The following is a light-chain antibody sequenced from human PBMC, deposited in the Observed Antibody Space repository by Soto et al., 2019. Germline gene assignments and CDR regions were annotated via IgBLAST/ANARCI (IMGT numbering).Light chain of an antibody. Sequence: EIVLTQSPATLSLSPGERATLSCRASQTVGSYLAWFRQTPGQAPRLLIYDTSIRATGIPARFSGSGSGTDFTLTISSLEAEDFAVYYCQQYGSSGTFGQGTKVDIK. V-gene: IGKV3-11*01. CDR2: DTS. J-gene: IGKJ1*01. CDR1: QTVGSY. CDR3: QQYGSSGT.